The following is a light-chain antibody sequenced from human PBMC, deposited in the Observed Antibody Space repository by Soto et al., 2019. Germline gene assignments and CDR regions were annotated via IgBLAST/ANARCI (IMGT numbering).Light chain of an antibody. CDR3: SSYAGSDNPYV. CDR1: SGDVGGYDY. Sequence: QSVLTQPPSASGSPGQSVTISCTGTSGDVGGYDYVSWYQQHPGKAPKLMIYEVTQRPLGVPDRFSGSKSGNTASLTVSGLQAEDEADCYCSSYAGSDNPYVFGTGTKVTIL. J-gene: IGLJ1*01. CDR2: EVT. V-gene: IGLV2-8*01.